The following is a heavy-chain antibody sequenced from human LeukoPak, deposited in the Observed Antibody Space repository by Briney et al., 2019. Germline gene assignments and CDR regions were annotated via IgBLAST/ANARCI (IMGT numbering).Heavy chain of an antibody. D-gene: IGHD3-22*01. CDR2: IYHSEST. Sequence: PSQTLSLTCAVSGGSISSGGYSWSWIRQPPGKGLEWIGYIYHSESTYYNPSLKSRVTISVDRSKNQFSLKLSSVTAADTAVYYCARGSPLPYDSSGSPFDYWGQGTLVTVSS. CDR1: GGSISSGGYS. CDR3: ARGSPLPYDSSGSPFDY. J-gene: IGHJ4*02. V-gene: IGHV4-30-2*01.